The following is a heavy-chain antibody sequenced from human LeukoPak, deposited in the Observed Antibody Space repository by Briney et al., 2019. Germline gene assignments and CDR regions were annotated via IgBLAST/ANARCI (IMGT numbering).Heavy chain of an antibody. CDR2: ISHDGSNK. CDR3: AKAGGKGDGRERVAARPLSSNDY. J-gene: IGHJ4*02. Sequence: PGGPLRLSCAASGFTFSSYAMSWVRQAPGKGLEWVAVISHDGSNKYFADSVEGRFTISRDNSKNTLYLQMNSLRAEDTAVYSCAKAGGKGDGRERVAARPLSSNDYWGQGTLVTVSS. V-gene: IGHV3-30*18. D-gene: IGHD6-6*01. CDR1: GFTFSSYA.